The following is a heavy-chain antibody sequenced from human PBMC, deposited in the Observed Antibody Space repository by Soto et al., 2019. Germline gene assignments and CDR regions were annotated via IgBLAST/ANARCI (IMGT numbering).Heavy chain of an antibody. J-gene: IGHJ3*02. CDR1: GGCFSTYG. CDR2: FIPVFTTA. CDR3: ARDGVDVSRTTVRHGALDI. Sequence: QVQLVQSGAEVKKPGSSVKVSCKASGGCFSTYGISWVRQAPGQGLEWMGGFIPVFTTAKYAQKFQGRVSITADESTYTAYMELSSLRSEDTAVYFCARDGVDVSRTTVRHGALDIWGQGTVFTVSS. V-gene: IGHV1-69*01. D-gene: IGHD4-17*01.